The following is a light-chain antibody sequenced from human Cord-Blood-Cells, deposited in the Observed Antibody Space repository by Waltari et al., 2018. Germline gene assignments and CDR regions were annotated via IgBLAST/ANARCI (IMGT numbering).Light chain of an antibody. CDR3: RQSYSTPFT. CDR2: AAS. J-gene: IGKJ3*01. CDR1: QSISSY. V-gene: IGKV1-39*01. Sequence: DIQMTQSPSSLSASVGDRVTITCRASQSISSYLNWYQQKPGKAPKLLIYAASSLQSGVPSRFSGSGSGTDFTLTISSLQPKDFATYCCRQSYSTPFTFGPGTKVDIK.